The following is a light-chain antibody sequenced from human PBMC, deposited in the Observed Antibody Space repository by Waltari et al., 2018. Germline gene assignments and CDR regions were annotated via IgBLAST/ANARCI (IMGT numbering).Light chain of an antibody. V-gene: IGLV3-10*01. CDR2: EDS. CDR3: YSTDSSGNPVV. CDR1: ALSKKY. J-gene: IGLJ2*01. Sequence: SYELTQPPSVSVSPGQTARITCSGDALSKKYAYWYQQKSGQAPVLVIYEDSKRPSGIPERCCGSRSGTMATLTISGDQVEDEADYYCYSTDSSGNPVVFGGGTKVTAL.